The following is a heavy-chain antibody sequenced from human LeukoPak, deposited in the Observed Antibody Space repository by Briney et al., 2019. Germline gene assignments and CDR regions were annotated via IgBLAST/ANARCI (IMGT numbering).Heavy chain of an antibody. CDR1: GGSFSGYY. J-gene: IGHJ6*02. CDR3: ARVGRGYCSGGSCYSILYYYYGMDV. CDR2: INHSGST. V-gene: IGHV4-34*01. Sequence: SETLSLTCAVYGGSFSGYYWSWIRQPPGKGLEWIGEINHSGSTNYYPSLKSRVTISVDTSKNQFSLKLSSVTAADTAVYYCARVGRGYCSGGSCYSILYYYYGMDVWGQGTTVTVSS. D-gene: IGHD2-15*01.